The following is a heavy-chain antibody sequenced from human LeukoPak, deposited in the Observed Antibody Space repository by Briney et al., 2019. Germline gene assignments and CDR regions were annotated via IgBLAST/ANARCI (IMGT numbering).Heavy chain of an antibody. Sequence: PSETLSLTCTVSGGSISSYYWSWIRQPAGKGLEWIGRIYTSGSTNYNPSLKSRVTISVDTSKNQFSLKLSSVTAADTAVYYCARGDYDILTGYYSSDYWGQGTLVTVSS. D-gene: IGHD3-9*01. CDR2: IYTSGST. CDR3: ARGDYDILTGYYSSDY. CDR1: GGSISSYY. J-gene: IGHJ4*02. V-gene: IGHV4-4*07.